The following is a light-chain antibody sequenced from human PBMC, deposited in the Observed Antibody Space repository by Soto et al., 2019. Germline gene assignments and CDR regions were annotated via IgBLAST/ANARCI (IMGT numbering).Light chain of an antibody. V-gene: IGLV1-40*01. J-gene: IGLJ2*01. CDR1: SSNIGAGYD. CDR3: QAYDSSLSVV. CDR2: GNS. Sequence: QSVLTQPPSVSGAPGQRVTISCTGSSSNIGAGYDVYWYQQLPGTAPKLLIYGNSNRPSGVPDRFSRSKSGTSACLAITGLQAEDEADYYCQAYDSSLSVVFGGGTKLT.